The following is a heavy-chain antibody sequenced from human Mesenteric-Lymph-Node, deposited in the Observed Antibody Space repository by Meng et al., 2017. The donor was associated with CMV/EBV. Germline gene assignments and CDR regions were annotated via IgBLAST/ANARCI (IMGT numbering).Heavy chain of an antibody. D-gene: IGHD5-18*01. V-gene: IGHV2-5*02. CDR1: FSVSTYGEG. J-gene: IGHJ4*02. CDR3: AHRRRGQLWSFWDFDY. Sequence: FSVSTYGEGVGWIRQPPGKALEWLALIYWDYDQRYTPSLKSRLTITKDPSNSQVVLTMTTMDPVDTATYYCAHRRRGQLWSFWDFDYWGQGTPVTVSS. CDR2: IYWDYDQ.